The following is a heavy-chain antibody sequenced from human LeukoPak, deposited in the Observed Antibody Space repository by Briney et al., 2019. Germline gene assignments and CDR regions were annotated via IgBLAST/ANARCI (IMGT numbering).Heavy chain of an antibody. CDR2: IYYSGST. V-gene: IGHV4-39*01. D-gene: IGHD3-3*01. CDR3: ARHFRTVWSGYRWDWFDP. J-gene: IGHJ5*02. Sequence: PSETLSLTCTVSGGSISSGSYYWGWIRQPPGKGLESIGSIYYSGSTYYNPSLKSRVTISVDTSKNQFSLKLSSVTAADTAVYYCARHFRTVWSGYRWDWFDPWGQGTLVTVSS. CDR1: GGSISSGSYY.